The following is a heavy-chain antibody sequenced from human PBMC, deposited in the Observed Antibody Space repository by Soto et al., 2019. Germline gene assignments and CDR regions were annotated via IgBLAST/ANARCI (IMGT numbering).Heavy chain of an antibody. V-gene: IGHV1-69*12. CDR1: GGTFSSYA. CDR2: IIPIFGTA. D-gene: IGHD2-21*02. CDR3: ARGRDCCGDCYPFDY. Sequence: QVQLVQSGAEVKKPGSSVKVSCKASGGTFSSYAISWVRQAPGQGLEWMGGIIPIFGTANYAQKFQGRVTSTADEAPSKAYMELNSLRSEDTAVYYCARGRDCCGDCYPFDYWGQGTLVTVSS. J-gene: IGHJ4*02.